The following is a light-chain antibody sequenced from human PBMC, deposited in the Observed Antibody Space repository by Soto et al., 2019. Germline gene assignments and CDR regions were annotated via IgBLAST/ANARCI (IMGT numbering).Light chain of an antibody. V-gene: IGKV1-8*01. CDR1: QGISSY. CDR2: AAS. CDR3: QQYYSYPHT. J-gene: IGKJ1*01. Sequence: AIRMTPSPSSFSASTGDRVTITCRASQGISSYLAWYQQKPGKAPKRLIYAASTLQSGVPSRFSGSASGTDFTLTISCLQSEDFAAYYCQQYYSYPHTFGQGTKVEIK.